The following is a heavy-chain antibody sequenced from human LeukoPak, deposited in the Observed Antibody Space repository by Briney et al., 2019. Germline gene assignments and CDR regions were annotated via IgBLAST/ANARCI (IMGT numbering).Heavy chain of an antibody. CDR1: GGSISSYY. CDR2: IYYSGST. Sequence: PSETLSLTCTVSGGSISSYYWSWIRQPPGKGLEWIAYIYYSGSTNYNPSLKSRVTISVDTSKNQFSLKLSSVTAADTAVYYCARRYGSGSSGTFDYWGQGTLVTVSS. D-gene: IGHD3-10*01. CDR3: ARRYGSGSSGTFDY. J-gene: IGHJ4*02. V-gene: IGHV4-59*01.